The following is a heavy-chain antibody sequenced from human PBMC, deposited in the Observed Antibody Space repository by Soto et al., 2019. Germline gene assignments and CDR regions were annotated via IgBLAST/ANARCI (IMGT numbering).Heavy chain of an antibody. J-gene: IGHJ6*02. CDR3: ARDRGRLSSGYRYYYYYGMDV. D-gene: IGHD3-22*01. CDR1: GYTFTSYY. Sequence: ASVKVSCKASGYTFTSYYMHWVRQAPGQGLEWMGIINPSGGSTSYAQKLQGRVTMTRDTSTSTVYMELSSLRSEDTAVYYCARDRGRLSSGYRYYYYYGMDVWGQGTTVTVSS. V-gene: IGHV1-46*01. CDR2: INPSGGST.